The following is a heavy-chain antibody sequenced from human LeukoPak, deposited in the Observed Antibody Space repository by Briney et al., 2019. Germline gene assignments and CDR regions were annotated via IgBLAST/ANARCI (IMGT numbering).Heavy chain of an antibody. J-gene: IGHJ4*02. CDR1: GASISSGSFY. CDR2: SYSSGSY. V-gene: IGHV4-61*02. Sequence: SETLSLTCTVSGASISSGSFYWNWIRQPAGKGLEWVGRSYSSGSYNYNPSLKRRVTISVDTSKNQFSLKLTSVTATDTAVYYCARAYSPTDYFDYWGQGNLVTVSS. CDR3: ARAYSPTDYFDY. D-gene: IGHD6-13*01.